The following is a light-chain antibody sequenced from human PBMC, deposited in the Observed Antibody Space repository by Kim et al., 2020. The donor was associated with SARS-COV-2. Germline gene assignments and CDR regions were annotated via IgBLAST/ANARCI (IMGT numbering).Light chain of an antibody. J-gene: IGKJ1*01. V-gene: IGKV3-20*01. Sequence: PGKRSALSCRASQSVRSTSLGWYQQKPGQAPRLLIYGASSRATGIPDRFSGSGSGTDFTLTISRLEPEDFAVYYCQQYGSSPRTFGQGTKVDIK. CDR2: GAS. CDR3: QQYGSSPRT. CDR1: QSVRSTS.